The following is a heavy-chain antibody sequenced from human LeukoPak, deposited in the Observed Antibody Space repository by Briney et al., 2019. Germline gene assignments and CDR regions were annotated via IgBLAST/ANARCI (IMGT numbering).Heavy chain of an antibody. CDR3: ARGGYCSSTSCYAERSFDY. CDR2: IYYSGST. D-gene: IGHD2-2*01. Sequence: SETLSLTCTVSGGSISSSSYYWGWIRQPPGKGLECIGSIYYSGSTYYNPSLKSRVTISVDTSKNQFSLKLSSVTAADTAVYYCARGGYCSSTSCYAERSFDYWGQGTLVTVSS. J-gene: IGHJ4*02. CDR1: GGSISSSSYY. V-gene: IGHV4-39*02.